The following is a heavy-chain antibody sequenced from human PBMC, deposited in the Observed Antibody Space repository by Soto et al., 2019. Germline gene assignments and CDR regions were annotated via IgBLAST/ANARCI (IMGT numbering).Heavy chain of an antibody. D-gene: IGHD2-8*01. CDR1: GFTFTSSA. Sequence: SVKVSCKACGFTFTSSAVQWVRQARGQRLEWIGWIGVGSGNRHYAQKFQERVTITRDMSTNTAYMELSSLRSEDTAAYYCAAVGVNFHHWGQGTMVTVSS. J-gene: IGHJ4*02. CDR2: IGVGSGNR. CDR3: AAVGVNFHH. V-gene: IGHV1-58*01.